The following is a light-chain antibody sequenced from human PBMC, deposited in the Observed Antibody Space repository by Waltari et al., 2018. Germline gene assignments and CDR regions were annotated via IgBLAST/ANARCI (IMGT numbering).Light chain of an antibody. Sequence: DVVMTQSPLSLPVTLGQPASISSRASQSLVFSGGDNYLNWFHQRPGQPPRRLIYKIANRDSGVPDRFSGSGSATDVTLIISRVEAEDVGVYYCMQGTRWPPTFGQGTKVEIK. J-gene: IGKJ1*01. CDR2: KIA. CDR1: QSLVFSGGDNY. V-gene: IGKV2-30*01. CDR3: MQGTRWPPT.